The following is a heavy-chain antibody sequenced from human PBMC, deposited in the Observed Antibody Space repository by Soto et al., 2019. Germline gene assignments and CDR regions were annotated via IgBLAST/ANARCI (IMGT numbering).Heavy chain of an antibody. V-gene: IGHV1-3*01. D-gene: IGHD3-10*01. Sequence: QVPLVQSGAEVKKPGASVMVSCKASGYTFIFYAIHWVRQAPGQRLEWMGWINAGNGDTKYSQKFQGRITITRDTSASTVYMELSSLRSEDTAVYYCARTQAIGETLGDWFDPWGQGTLVTVSS. J-gene: IGHJ5*02. CDR1: GYTFIFYA. CDR2: INAGNGDT. CDR3: ARTQAIGETLGDWFDP.